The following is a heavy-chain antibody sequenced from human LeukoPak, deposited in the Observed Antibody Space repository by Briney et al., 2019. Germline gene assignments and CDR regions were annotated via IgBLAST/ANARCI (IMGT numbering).Heavy chain of an antibody. CDR1: GFTFGDYA. CDR2: IRSKAHGGTT. V-gene: IGHV3-49*03. CDR3: TRAGRYCSGGSCYSFY. D-gene: IGHD2-15*01. Sequence: GGSLRLSCTASGFTFGDYAMSWFRQAPGEGLEWVGFIRSKAHGGTTEYAASVKGRFTISRDDSKSIAYLQMDSLKAEDTAVYYCTRAGRYCSGGSCYSFYWGQGTLDTVSS. J-gene: IGHJ4*02.